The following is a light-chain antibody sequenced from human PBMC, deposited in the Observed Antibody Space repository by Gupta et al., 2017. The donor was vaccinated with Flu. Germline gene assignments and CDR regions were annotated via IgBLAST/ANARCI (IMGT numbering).Light chain of an antibody. J-gene: IGKJ1*01. V-gene: IGKV1-39*01. CDR1: QSISSY. CDR2: ATS. CDR3: QQSDSIPWT. Sequence: GDRVTITCRASQSISSYLSWFQQKPGKAPKLLIYATSTLQSGVPSRFTGSESGTDFTLTISSLQPEDFATYYCQQSDSIPWTFGQGSKVEIK.